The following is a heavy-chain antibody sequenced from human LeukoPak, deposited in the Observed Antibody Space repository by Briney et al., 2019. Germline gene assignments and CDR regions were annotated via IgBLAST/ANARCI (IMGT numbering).Heavy chain of an antibody. J-gene: IGHJ4*02. CDR3: ARDRAYNRFDY. CDR1: GFTFSTSW. D-gene: IGHD5-24*01. CDR2: IKEDGSQK. Sequence: GGSLRLSCADSGFTFSTSWMTWVRQAPGKGLEWVANIKEDGSQKNYLHSVKGRFSISRDNAKKSLYLQMNSLRAEDTAVYYCARDRAYNRFDYWGQGTLVTVSS. V-gene: IGHV3-7*01.